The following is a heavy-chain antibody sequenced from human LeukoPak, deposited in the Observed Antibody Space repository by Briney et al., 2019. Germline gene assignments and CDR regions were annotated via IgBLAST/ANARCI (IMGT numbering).Heavy chain of an antibody. V-gene: IGHV1-8*03. CDR2: MSPKSANT. D-gene: IGHD3-10*01. J-gene: IGHJ4*02. CDR3: ARAFKLLWFGSKWGFDY. CDR1: GYTFTSYD. Sequence: ASVKVSCKASGYTFTSYDINWVRQATGQGLEWMGWMSPKSANTGYAQKFQGRVTITRDTSISTAYMELSSLTSEDTAVYYCARAFKLLWFGSKWGFDYWGQGTLVTVSS.